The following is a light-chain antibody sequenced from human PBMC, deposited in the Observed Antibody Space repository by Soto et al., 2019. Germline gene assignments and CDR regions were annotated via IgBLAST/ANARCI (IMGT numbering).Light chain of an antibody. CDR3: NQSNSYYWT. V-gene: IGKV1-5*03. CDR1: QSISSW. Sequence: DIQMTQSPSTLSASVGDRVTITCRASQSISSWVAWYQQKPVKAPKLLMYKAASLESGVPSRFSRSSSGTELSLTISSPPPAALAPYYPNQSNSYYWTFRKGTKVDTK. CDR2: KAA. J-gene: IGKJ1*01.